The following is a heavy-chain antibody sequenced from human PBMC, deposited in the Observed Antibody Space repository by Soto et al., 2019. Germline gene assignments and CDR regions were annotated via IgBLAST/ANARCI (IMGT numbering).Heavy chain of an antibody. CDR2: ISYDGSNK. Sequence: QVQLVESGGGVVQPGRSLRLSCAASGFTFSSYGMHWVRQAPGKGLEWVAVISYDGSNKYYADSVKGRFTISRDNSKNTLYLQMNSLRAEDTAVYYCANFASGYDNNHWFDPWGQGTLVTVSS. D-gene: IGHD5-12*01. CDR1: GFTFSSYG. V-gene: IGHV3-30*18. J-gene: IGHJ5*02. CDR3: ANFASGYDNNHWFDP.